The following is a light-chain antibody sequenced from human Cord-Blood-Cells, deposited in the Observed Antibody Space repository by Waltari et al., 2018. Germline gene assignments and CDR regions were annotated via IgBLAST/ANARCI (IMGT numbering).Light chain of an antibody. CDR2: AAS. CDR1: QSISSY. Sequence: DTHMTQSPSSLSASVGHRVTITCRASQSISSYLNWYQQKPGKAPKLLIYAASSLQSGVPSRFSGSGSGTDFTLTISSLQPEDFATYYCQQSYSTPYTFGQGTKLEIK. J-gene: IGKJ2*01. V-gene: IGKV1-39*01. CDR3: QQSYSTPYT.